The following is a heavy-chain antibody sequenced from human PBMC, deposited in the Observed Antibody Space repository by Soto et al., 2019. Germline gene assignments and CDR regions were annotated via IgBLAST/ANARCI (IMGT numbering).Heavy chain of an antibody. J-gene: IGHJ4*02. CDR2: ISGSGGST. Sequence: EVQLLESGGGLVQPGGSLRLSCAASGFTFSSYAMRWVRQAPVKGLEWVSAISGSGGSTYYGDSVKGRFTISRDKSKNTLYLQMNSLRAEDTAVYYCARRGSGSYYDYWGQGTLVTVSS. CDR1: GFTFSSYA. D-gene: IGHD6-19*01. CDR3: ARRGSGSYYDY. V-gene: IGHV3-23*01.